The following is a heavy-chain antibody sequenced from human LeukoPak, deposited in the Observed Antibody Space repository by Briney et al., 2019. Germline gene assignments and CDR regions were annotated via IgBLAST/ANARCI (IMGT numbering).Heavy chain of an antibody. Sequence: GGSLRLSCAASGFTFSSYSMNWVSQAPGKGLEWVSYISSSGSTIYYADSVKGRLTISRDNAKNSLYLQLSSLRDEDTAVYYCARDCRLNCARQPGFDSWGQGTLVTVSS. CDR1: GFTFSSYS. D-gene: IGHD1-1*01. CDR2: ISSSGSTI. CDR3: ARDCRLNCARQPGFDS. V-gene: IGHV3-48*02. J-gene: IGHJ5*01.